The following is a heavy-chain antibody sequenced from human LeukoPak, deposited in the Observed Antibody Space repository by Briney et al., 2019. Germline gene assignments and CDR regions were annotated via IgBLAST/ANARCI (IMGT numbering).Heavy chain of an antibody. CDR3: TKTGGGGGSYRYSYVMDV. V-gene: IGHV6-1*01. D-gene: IGHD1-26*01. CDR1: GDSVSSNSAA. CDR2: TYYRSKWYN. Sequence: SQTLSLTCAISGDSVSSNSAAWNWIRQSPSRGLEWLGRTYYRSKWYNEYAVSVKSRITINPDTSKNRFSLQLNSVTPEDTVVYYCTKTGGGGGSYRYSYVMDVWGQGTRATVSS. J-gene: IGHJ6*02.